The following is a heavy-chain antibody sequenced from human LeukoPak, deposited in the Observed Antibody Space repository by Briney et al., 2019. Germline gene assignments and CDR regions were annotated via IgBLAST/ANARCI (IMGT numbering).Heavy chain of an antibody. D-gene: IGHD6-6*01. Sequence: KPSETLSLTCAVYGGSFSGYYWSWIRQPPGKGLEWIGEINHSGSTNYNPSLKSRVTISVDTSKNQFSLKLSSVTAADTAVYYCARWDSGSSSGVYFDYWGQGTLVTVSS. J-gene: IGHJ4*02. CDR1: GGSFSGYY. V-gene: IGHV4-34*01. CDR3: ARWDSGSSSGVYFDY. CDR2: INHSGST.